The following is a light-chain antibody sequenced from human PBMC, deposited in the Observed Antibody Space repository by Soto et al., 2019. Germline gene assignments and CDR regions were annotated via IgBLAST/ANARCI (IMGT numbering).Light chain of an antibody. CDR2: GAS. J-gene: IGKJ1*01. Sequence: EIVLTQSPGTLSLSPGERATLSCRASQSVSSTYLAWYQQKPGQAPRLLIYGASNRATGIPDGFSGSGSGTDFTLTISRLEPEDFAVYYCQQYGGSRWTFGQGNRVDI. CDR1: QSVSSTY. CDR3: QQYGGSRWT. V-gene: IGKV3-20*01.